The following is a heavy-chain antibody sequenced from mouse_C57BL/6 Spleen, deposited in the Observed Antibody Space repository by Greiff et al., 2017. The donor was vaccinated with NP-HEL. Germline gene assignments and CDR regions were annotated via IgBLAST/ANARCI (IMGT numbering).Heavy chain of an antibody. V-gene: IGHV1-63*01. CDR1: GYTFTNYW. D-gene: IGHD1-1*01. J-gene: IGHJ1*03. Sequence: QVQLQQPGAELVMPGASVKLSCKASGYTFTNYWIGWAKQRPGHGLEWIGDIYPGGGYTNYNEKFKGKATLTADKSSSTAYMQFSSLTSEDSAIYYCARHYYGSSNWYFDVWGTGTTVTVSS. CDR2: IYPGGGYT. CDR3: ARHYYGSSNWYFDV.